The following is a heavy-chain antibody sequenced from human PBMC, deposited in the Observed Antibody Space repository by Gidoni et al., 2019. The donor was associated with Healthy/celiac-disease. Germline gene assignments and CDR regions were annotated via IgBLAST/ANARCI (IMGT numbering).Heavy chain of an antibody. CDR3: ARDRTTVVTPEYFQH. CDR2: ISSSSSYI. J-gene: IGHJ1*01. Sequence: EVQLVESGGGLAKPGGSLRLSCAASGFSFSDYSMNWVRQAPGKGLEWVSSISSSSSYIYYADSGKGRFTISRDNAKNSLYLQMNSLRAEDTAVYYCARDRTTVVTPEYFQHWGQGTLVTVSS. D-gene: IGHD4-17*01. V-gene: IGHV3-21*01. CDR1: GFSFSDYS.